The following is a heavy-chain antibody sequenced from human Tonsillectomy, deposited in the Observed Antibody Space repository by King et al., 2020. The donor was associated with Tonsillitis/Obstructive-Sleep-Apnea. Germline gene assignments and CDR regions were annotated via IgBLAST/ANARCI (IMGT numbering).Heavy chain of an antibody. Sequence: QLQESGPGLVKPSETLSLTCTVSGGSISSYYWSWIRQPPGKGLEWIGYIYYSGSTNDNPSLKSRVTISVDTSKNQFYLKLSSVTAADTAVYYCARLSCGGDCYLGYFDYWGQGTLVTVSS. J-gene: IGHJ4*02. CDR2: IYYSGST. CDR3: ARLSCGGDCYLGYFDY. D-gene: IGHD2-21*01. CDR1: GGSISSYY. V-gene: IGHV4-59*08.